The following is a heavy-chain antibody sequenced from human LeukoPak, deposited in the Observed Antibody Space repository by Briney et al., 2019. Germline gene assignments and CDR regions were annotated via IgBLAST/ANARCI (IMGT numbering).Heavy chain of an antibody. CDR3: ARGGPRGYGSRGGGIF. Sequence: WASVKVSCKASGYTFTGYYMHWVRQAPGQGLEWMGWINPNSGGTNYAQKFQGRVTMTRDTSISTAYMELSRLRSDDTAVYYCARGGPRGYGSRGGGIFWGQGTLVTVSS. CDR2: INPNSGGT. D-gene: IGHD6-19*01. CDR1: GYTFTGYY. V-gene: IGHV1-2*02. J-gene: IGHJ4*02.